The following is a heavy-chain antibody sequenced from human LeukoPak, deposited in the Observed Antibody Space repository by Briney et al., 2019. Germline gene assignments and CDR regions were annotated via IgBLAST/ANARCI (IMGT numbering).Heavy chain of an antibody. CDR1: GFTFSSYG. CDR3: AREAFSGGWGYLDY. V-gene: IGHV3-30*03. Sequence: PGGSLRLSCAASGFTFSSYGMHWVRQAPGKGLEWVAVISYDGSNKYYADSVKGRFTISRDNSKSTLYLQMNSLRAQDTAVYYCAREAFSGGWGYLDYWGQGTLVTVSS. J-gene: IGHJ4*02. CDR2: ISYDGSNK. D-gene: IGHD6-19*01.